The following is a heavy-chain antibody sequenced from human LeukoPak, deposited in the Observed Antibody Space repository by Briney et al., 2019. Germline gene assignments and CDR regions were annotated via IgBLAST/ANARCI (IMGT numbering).Heavy chain of an antibody. CDR2: INANSGDT. CDR1: GYTFTCYY. Sequence: ASVKVSCKASGYTFTCYYIHCVRQAPGQWLEWMGWINANSGDTKYAQKFQGRVTMTRDTSISTAYMELSRLRSDDTAMYYCAREISASSDYWGQGTLVTVSS. J-gene: IGHJ4*02. CDR3: AREISASSDY. V-gene: IGHV1-2*02. D-gene: IGHD3-16*01.